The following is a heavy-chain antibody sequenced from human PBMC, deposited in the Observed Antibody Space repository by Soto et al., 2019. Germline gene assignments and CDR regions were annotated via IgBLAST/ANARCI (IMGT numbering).Heavy chain of an antibody. J-gene: IGHJ3*02. CDR2: IYYSGST. D-gene: IGHD3-16*01. CDR3: ARVGYDYLQATRSLCFDI. Sequence: SATLSLTCTGSGGSSSSHCWRLIRKPPGKGLEWIGYIYYSGSTNYNPSLKSRVTISVDTSKNQFSLKLSSVTAADTAVYYRARVGYDYLQATRSLCFDIWGQRLIGTGSS. CDR1: GGSSSSHC. V-gene: IGHV4-59*11.